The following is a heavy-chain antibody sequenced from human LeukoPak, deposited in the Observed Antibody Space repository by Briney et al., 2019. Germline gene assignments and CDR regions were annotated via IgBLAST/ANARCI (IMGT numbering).Heavy chain of an antibody. CDR2: INWNGGST. Sequence: RSGGSLRLSCAASGFTFDDYGMSWVRQAPGKGLEWVSGINWNGGSTGYADSVKGRFTISRDNAKNSLYLQMNSLRAEDTALYYCARELKADFWSGFSPYYYYYMDVWGKGTTVTVSS. CDR1: GFTFDDYG. D-gene: IGHD3-3*01. CDR3: ARELKADFWSGFSPYYYYYMDV. V-gene: IGHV3-20*04. J-gene: IGHJ6*03.